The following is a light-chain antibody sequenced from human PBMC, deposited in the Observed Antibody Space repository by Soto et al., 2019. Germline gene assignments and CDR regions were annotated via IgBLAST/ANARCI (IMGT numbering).Light chain of an antibody. CDR2: GAS. Sequence: IQLTQSPSSLSASVGDRVTITCRAGQGISSSLAWYQQKPGRAPKLLIYGASSLQSGVPSRFSGGGSGTDFTLTISSLQPEDFASYYCQQSYDPPFTFGPGTKVDL. J-gene: IGKJ3*01. CDR1: QGISSS. V-gene: IGKV1-39*01. CDR3: QQSYDPPFT.